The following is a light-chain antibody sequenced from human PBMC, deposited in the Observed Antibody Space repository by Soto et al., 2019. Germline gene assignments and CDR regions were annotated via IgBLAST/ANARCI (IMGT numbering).Light chain of an antibody. CDR2: KAS. CDR1: QSISNW. Sequence: ASDGDSVTITCRASQSISNWLAWYQQKPGTAPKVLIYKASSLESGVPSRFSGSGSRTEFTLTISSLQPDDFATYFCQHYNIYSWTFGQGTKVDIK. CDR3: QHYNIYSWT. J-gene: IGKJ1*01. V-gene: IGKV1-5*03.